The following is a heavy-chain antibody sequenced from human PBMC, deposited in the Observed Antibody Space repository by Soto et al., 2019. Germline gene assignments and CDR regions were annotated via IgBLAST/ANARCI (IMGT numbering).Heavy chain of an antibody. V-gene: IGHV1-8*01. CDR1: GYTFTTYD. J-gene: IGHJ5*01. CDR3: ARDKSTMEGYNQFDS. D-gene: IGHD5-12*01. CDR2: MSPDSGTT. Sequence: ASVKVSCKASGYTFTTYDINWVRQAAGQGLEWMGWMSPDSGTTGYAQKFQGRVTMTRDTSITTAYLELTSLKSEDTAIYFCARDKSTMEGYNQFDSWGPGTLVTVSS.